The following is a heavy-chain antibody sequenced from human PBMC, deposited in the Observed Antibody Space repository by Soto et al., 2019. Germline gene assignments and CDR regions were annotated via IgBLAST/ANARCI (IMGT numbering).Heavy chain of an antibody. J-gene: IGHJ4*02. CDR1: GVTFSSYA. V-gene: IGHV1-69*18. D-gene: IGHD3-16*01. Sequence: QVQLVQSGAEVKKPGSSVKVSCSASGVTFSSYAFTWVRQAPGQGLEWMGNITPVFRTSTYAQRFQGRLTISADESTTTVYMELSSLRSEETAVYFCAKDGSWDGGGGESWGQGTLVIVSS. CDR3: AKDGSWDGGGGES. CDR2: ITPVFRTS.